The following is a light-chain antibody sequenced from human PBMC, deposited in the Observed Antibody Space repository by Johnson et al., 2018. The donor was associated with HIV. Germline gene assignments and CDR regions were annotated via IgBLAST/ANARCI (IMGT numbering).Light chain of an antibody. Sequence: QSVLTQPPSVSAAPGQKVTISCSGSSSNIGNNYVSWYQQLPGTAPKLLIYDNNKRPSGIPDRFSGSKSGTSATLGITGLQTGDEADYYCGTWDSSLSALDVCGTGTKVTVL. J-gene: IGLJ1*01. CDR1: SSNIGNNY. CDR3: GTWDSSLSALDV. V-gene: IGLV1-51*01. CDR2: DNN.